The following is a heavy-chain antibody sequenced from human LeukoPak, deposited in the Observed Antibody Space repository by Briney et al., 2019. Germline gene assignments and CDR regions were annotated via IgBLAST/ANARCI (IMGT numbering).Heavy chain of an antibody. J-gene: IGHJ4*02. V-gene: IGHV3-30-3*01. D-gene: IGHD6-13*01. CDR2: ISYDGSNK. CDR3: AGIAAADYYFDY. Sequence: GGSLRLSCAASGFTFSSYAMHWVRQAPGKGLEWVAVISYDGSNKYYADSVKGRFTISRDNSKNTLYLQMNSLRAEDTAVYYCAGIAAADYYFDYWGQGTLVTVSS. CDR1: GFTFSSYA.